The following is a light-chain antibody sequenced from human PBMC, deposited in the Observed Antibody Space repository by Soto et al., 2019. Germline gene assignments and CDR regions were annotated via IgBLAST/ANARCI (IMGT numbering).Light chain of an antibody. CDR1: QSVSSY. V-gene: IGKV3-11*01. CDR3: QQRSNWPIT. Sequence: EIVLTQSRSTLSLSPGERANLSCRASQSVSSYLAWYQQKPGQAPRLLIYDASNRATGIPARFSGSGSGTDFTLTISSLEPEDFAVYYCQQRSNWPITFGQGTRLEIK. J-gene: IGKJ5*01. CDR2: DAS.